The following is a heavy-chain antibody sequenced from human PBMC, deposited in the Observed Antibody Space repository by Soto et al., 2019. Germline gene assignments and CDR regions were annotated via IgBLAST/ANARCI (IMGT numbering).Heavy chain of an antibody. CDR1: GYRFTSYG. D-gene: IGHD3-10*01. CDR2: ISAYNGNT. J-gene: IGHJ6*03. CDR3: ARYGSGSLGYYYYYMDV. Sequence: ASVKVSCTASGYRFTSYGISWVRQAPGQGLEWMGWISAYNGNTNYAQKLQGRVTMTTDTSTSTAYMELRSLRSDDTAVYYCARYGSGSLGYYYYYMDVWGKGTTVTVSS. V-gene: IGHV1-18*01.